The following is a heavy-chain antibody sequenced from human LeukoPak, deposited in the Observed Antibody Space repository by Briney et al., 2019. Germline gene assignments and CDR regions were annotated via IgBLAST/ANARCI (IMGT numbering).Heavy chain of an antibody. V-gene: IGHV3-7*01. CDR3: ARDYYDSGGYYHVGYFDY. CDR2: IKQDGSEK. J-gene: IGHJ4*02. D-gene: IGHD3-22*01. CDR1: GFTFSSYW. Sequence: QAGGSLRLSCAASGFTFSSYWMSWVRQAPGKGLEWVANIKQDGSEKYYVDSVKGRFTISRDNAKNSLYLQMNSLRAEDTAVYYRARDYYDSGGYYHVGYFDYWGQGTLVTVSS.